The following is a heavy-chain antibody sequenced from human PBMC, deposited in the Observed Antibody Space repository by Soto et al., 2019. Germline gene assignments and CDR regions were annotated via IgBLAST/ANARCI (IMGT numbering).Heavy chain of an antibody. D-gene: IGHD6-19*01. CDR3: ARGRIAVAGVDY. Sequence: QVQLVQSGAEVKKPGASVKVSCKASGYTFTSYAMHWVRQAPGQRLEWMGWINAGNGNTKYSQKLQGRVTITRDTSASTAYMELSSLRSEDTAVYYCARGRIAVAGVDYWGQGTLVTVSS. J-gene: IGHJ4*02. CDR1: GYTFTSYA. V-gene: IGHV1-3*01. CDR2: INAGNGNT.